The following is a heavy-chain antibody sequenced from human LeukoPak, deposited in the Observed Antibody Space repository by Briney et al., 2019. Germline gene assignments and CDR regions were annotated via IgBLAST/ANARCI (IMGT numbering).Heavy chain of an antibody. Sequence: GESLQISCKGSGYSFTTYWIGWVRQMPGKGLEWMGIVYPGDSDTIFSPSFQGQVTMSADKSISTAYVQWSSLKASDTAMYYCARLMTRDKRVDAFDIWGQGTMVTVSS. CDR1: GYSFTTYW. D-gene: IGHD4-11*01. CDR2: VYPGDSDT. J-gene: IGHJ3*02. CDR3: ARLMTRDKRVDAFDI. V-gene: IGHV5-51*01.